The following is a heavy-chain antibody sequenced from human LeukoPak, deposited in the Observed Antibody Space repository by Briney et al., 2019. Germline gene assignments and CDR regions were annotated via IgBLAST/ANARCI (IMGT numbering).Heavy chain of an antibody. CDR3: AKDDSRGYGEVDY. CDR2: FDPEDGET. CDR1: GYTLTELS. V-gene: IGHV1-24*01. Sequence: ASVKVSCKVSGYTLTELSMHWVRQAPGKGLEWMGGFDPEDGETIYAQKFQGRVTMTEDTSTDTAYMELSSLRSEDTAVYFCAKDDSRGYGEVDYWGQGTLVTVSS. J-gene: IGHJ4*02. D-gene: IGHD3-22*01.